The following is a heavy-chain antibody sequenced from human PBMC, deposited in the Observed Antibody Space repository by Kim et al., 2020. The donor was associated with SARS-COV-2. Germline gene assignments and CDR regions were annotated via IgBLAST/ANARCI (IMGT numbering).Heavy chain of an antibody. J-gene: IGHJ4*02. D-gene: IGHD2-2*03. Sequence: YADSVKGRFTVSRDNSNNTLFLQMSSLRAEDSAIYYCAKDGWQYRVQGFHSWGQGTLVTVSS. V-gene: IGHV3-23*01. CDR3: AKDGWQYRVQGFHS.